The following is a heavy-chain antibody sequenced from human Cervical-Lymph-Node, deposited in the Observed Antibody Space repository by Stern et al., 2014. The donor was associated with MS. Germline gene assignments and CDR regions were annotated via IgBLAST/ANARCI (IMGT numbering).Heavy chain of an antibody. J-gene: IGHJ4*02. V-gene: IGHV3-30*04. CDR3: ARDRNWNYDY. CDR2: ISPCGSTT. D-gene: IGHD1-7*01. Sequence: EQLVESGGGVVQPGRSLRLSCAASGFTFGDHNMHWVRQAPGRGLEGLGIISPCGSTTYYADSVKDRFPSSRDNSKSTLYLQLNSLRPEDTAVYYCARDRNWNYDYGGQGTLVIVSS. CDR1: GFTFGDHN.